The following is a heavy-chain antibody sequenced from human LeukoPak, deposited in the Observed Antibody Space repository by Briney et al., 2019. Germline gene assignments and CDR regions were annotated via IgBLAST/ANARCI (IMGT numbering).Heavy chain of an antibody. CDR1: GFTFSSYA. V-gene: IGHV3-23*01. CDR3: AKDIKDIVVVVAATFDY. Sequence: GGSLRLSCAASGFTFSSYAMHWVRQAPGKGLEWVSGITGNGVYTYYADSEKGRFTISRDNSKSTLSLQMNSLRAEDTALYYCAKDIKDIVVVVAATFDYWGQGTLVTVSS. CDR2: ITGNGVYT. J-gene: IGHJ4*02. D-gene: IGHD2-15*01.